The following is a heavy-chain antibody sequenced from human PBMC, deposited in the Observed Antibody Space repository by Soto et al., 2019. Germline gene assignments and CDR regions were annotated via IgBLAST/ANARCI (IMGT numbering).Heavy chain of an antibody. CDR1: GFTFSSYA. D-gene: IGHD2-21*02. CDR2: ISGSSGST. V-gene: IGHV3-23*01. Sequence: GGSLRLSCAASGFTFSSYAMSWVRQAPGKGLEWVSAISGSSGSTYYADSVKGRFTISRDNSKNTLYLQMNSLRAEDTAVYYCARDLGGDWEFFDYWGQGTLVTVSS. CDR3: ARDLGGDWEFFDY. J-gene: IGHJ4*02.